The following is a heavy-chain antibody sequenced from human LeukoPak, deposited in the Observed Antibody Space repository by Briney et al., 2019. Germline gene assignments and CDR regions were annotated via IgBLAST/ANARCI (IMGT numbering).Heavy chain of an antibody. J-gene: IGHJ4*02. CDR2: ISSSSSYI. CDR3: ASRPYYDSSGYYY. CDR1: GFTSSSYS. V-gene: IGHV3-21*01. Sequence: GGSLRLSCAASGFTSSSYSMNWVRQAPGKGLEWVSSISSSSSYIYYADSVKGRFTISRDNAKNSLYLQMNSLRAEDTAVYYCASRPYYDSSGYYYWGQGTLVTVSS. D-gene: IGHD3-22*01.